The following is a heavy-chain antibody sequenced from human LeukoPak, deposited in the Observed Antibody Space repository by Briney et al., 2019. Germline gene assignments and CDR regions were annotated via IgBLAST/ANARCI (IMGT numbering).Heavy chain of an antibody. V-gene: IGHV3-30-3*01. CDR2: ISYDGSNK. D-gene: IGHD3-10*01. CDR1: GFTFSSYA. J-gene: IGHJ4*02. CDR3: ARFGEPIDY. Sequence: PGRSLRLSCAASGFTFSSYAMHWVRQAPGKGLEWVAVISYDGSNKYYADSVKGRSTISRDNSKNTLYLQMNSLRAEDTAVYYCARFGEPIDYWGQGTLVTVSS.